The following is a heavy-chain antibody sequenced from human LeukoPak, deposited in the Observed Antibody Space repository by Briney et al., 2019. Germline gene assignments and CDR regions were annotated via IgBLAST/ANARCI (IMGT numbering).Heavy chain of an antibody. CDR1: GFTFGKYW. CDR2: IKLDGSEK. V-gene: IGHV3-7*03. CDR3: ARRGRVAGTLGDY. D-gene: IGHD6-19*01. Sequence: PGGSLRLSCVASGFTFGKYWMSWVRQAPGKGLEWVANIKLDGSEKNYVDSVKGRFTISRDNTKNSLYLQMNSLRVEDTAVFYCARRGRVAGTLGDYWGQGTLVTVSS. J-gene: IGHJ4*02.